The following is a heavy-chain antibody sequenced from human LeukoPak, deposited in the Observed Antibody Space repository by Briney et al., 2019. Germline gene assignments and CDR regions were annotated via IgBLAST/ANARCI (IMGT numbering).Heavy chain of an antibody. D-gene: IGHD2-15*01. Sequence: SETLSLTCTVSGXSMSSYYWSWIRQPPGKGLEWIGYIYYSGSTKYNPSLKSRGTISVDTSKNQFSLKLSSVSAADTAVYYCARDSGRYCSGGSCYINWFDLWGQGTLVTVSS. J-gene: IGHJ5*02. CDR2: IYYSGST. V-gene: IGHV4-59*01. CDR1: GXSMSSYY. CDR3: ARDSGRYCSGGSCYINWFDL.